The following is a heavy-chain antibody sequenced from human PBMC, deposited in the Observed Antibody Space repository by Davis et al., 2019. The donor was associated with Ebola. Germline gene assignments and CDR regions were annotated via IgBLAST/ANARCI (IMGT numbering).Heavy chain of an antibody. CDR2: IYPDDSDT. CDR1: GYRFASYW. V-gene: IGHV5-51*01. Sequence: GESLKISCKGSGYRFASYWIGWVRQMPGKGLEWMGIIYPDDSDTMYSPSFEGQITISVDKSISTAYLQWSSLKASDSAMYYCARGGQQLGYFDYWGQGTLVTVSS. CDR3: ARGGQQLGYFDY. J-gene: IGHJ4*02. D-gene: IGHD6-13*01.